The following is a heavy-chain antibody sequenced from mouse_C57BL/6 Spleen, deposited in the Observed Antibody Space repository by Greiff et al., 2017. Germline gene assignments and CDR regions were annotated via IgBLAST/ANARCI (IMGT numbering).Heavy chain of an antibody. CDR1: GYTFTDYN. CDR2: INPNNGGT. V-gene: IGHV1-18*01. D-gene: IGHD1-1*01. J-gene: IGHJ1*03. CDR3: ARDGYCGIWYFDV. Sequence: EVKLQESGPELVKPGASVKIPCKASGYTFTDYNMDWVKQSHGKSLEWIGDINPNNGGTIYNQKFKGKATLTVDKSSSTAYMELRSLTSEDTAVYYCARDGYCGIWYFDVWGTGTTVTVSS.